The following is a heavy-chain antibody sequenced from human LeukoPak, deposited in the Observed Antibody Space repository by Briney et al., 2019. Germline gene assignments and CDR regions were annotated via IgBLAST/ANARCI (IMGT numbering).Heavy chain of an antibody. V-gene: IGHV1-3*01. D-gene: IGHD1-1*01. Sequence: ASVKVSCKASGYTFTSYAMHWVRQAPGQRLEWMGWINAGNGNTKYSQKFQGRVTITRDTSASTAYMELRSLRSDDTAVYYCARVNWNDENYYYYMDVWGKGTTVTVSS. CDR1: GYTFTSYA. CDR3: ARVNWNDENYYYYMDV. CDR2: INAGNGNT. J-gene: IGHJ6*03.